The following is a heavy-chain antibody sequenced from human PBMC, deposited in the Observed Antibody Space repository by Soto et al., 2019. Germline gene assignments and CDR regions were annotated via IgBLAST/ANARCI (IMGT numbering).Heavy chain of an antibody. V-gene: IGHV3-72*01. CDR1: GFSFSDHY. J-gene: IGHJ4*01. D-gene: IGHD6-19*01. CDR3: AREGSVPGPDFDY. CDR2: TRNKGNSYTT. Sequence: EVQLVESGGGLVQPGGSLRLSCVVSGFSFSDHYMNWVRQAPGKGLEWVGRTRNKGNSYTTEYAASVKDRFTISRDDSKNSLYLQMNSLTTEDTAVYYCAREGSVPGPDFDYWGHGALVPVSS.